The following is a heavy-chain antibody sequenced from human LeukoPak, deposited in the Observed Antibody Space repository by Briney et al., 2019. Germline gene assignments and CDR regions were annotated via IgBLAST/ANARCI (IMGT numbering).Heavy chain of an antibody. D-gene: IGHD2-15*01. CDR2: IWYDGSNK. CDR3: ARDLIVVVVAATQGTKYYYYGMDV. Sequence: PGGSLRLSCAASGFTFSSYGMHWVRQAPGKGLEWVAVIWYDGSNKYYADSVKGRFTISRDNSKNTLYLQMNSLRAEDTAVYYCARDLIVVVVAATQGTKYYYYGMDVWGQGTTVTVPS. J-gene: IGHJ6*02. V-gene: IGHV3-33*01. CDR1: GFTFSSYG.